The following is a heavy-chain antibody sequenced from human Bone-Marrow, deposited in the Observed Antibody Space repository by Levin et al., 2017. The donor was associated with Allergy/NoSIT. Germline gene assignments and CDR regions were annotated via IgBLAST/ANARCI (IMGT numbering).Heavy chain of an antibody. D-gene: IGHD6-19*01. CDR1: GYTFTSYD. V-gene: IGHV1-8*01. Sequence: PGESLKISCKASGYTFTSYDINWVRQATGQGLEWMGWMNPNSGNTGYAQKFQGRVTMTRNTSISTAYMELSSLRSEDTAVYYCASGSGWYDGWFDPWGQGTLVTVSS. CDR2: MNPNSGNT. J-gene: IGHJ5*02. CDR3: ASGSGWYDGWFDP.